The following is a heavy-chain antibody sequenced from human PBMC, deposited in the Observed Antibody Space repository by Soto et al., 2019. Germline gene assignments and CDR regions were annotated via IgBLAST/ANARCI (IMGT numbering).Heavy chain of an antibody. Sequence: EVQLVESGGGLVQPGESLKLSCAASGLSFSDSVIHWVRQASGRGLEWVGRLRSKSKNYATEYAASVKGRFSISRDDSKNTPYLQMTSLRTEDTGVYYCSRQSDLVTTEPFNVWGQGTMVTVSS. CDR1: GLSFSDSV. D-gene: IGHD4-17*01. J-gene: IGHJ3*01. V-gene: IGHV3-73*01. CDR3: SRQSDLVTTEPFNV. CDR2: LRSKSKNYAT.